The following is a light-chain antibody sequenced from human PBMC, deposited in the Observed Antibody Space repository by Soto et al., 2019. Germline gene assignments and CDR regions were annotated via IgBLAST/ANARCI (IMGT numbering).Light chain of an antibody. CDR2: AAA. J-gene: IGKJ5*01. CDR3: QQSYSTPPIT. V-gene: IGKV1-39*01. CDR1: QSIISY. Sequence: DIQMTQSPSSLSASVAHRLTITCRASQSIISYLIWYQQKPGKDPKLLIYAAASLQSGVPSRLCGSGAWTDFILTIISLQPADFSAYYCQQSYSTPPITFGQGTRLEIK.